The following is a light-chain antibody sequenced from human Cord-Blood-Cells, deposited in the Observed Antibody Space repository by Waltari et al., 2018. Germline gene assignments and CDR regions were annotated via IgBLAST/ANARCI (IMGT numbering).Light chain of an antibody. V-gene: IGKV3-20*01. Sequence: EIVLTQSPGTLSLSPGERATLPCRASQSVSSSYLAWYQQKPGQAPRLLIYGASSRATGIPDRFSGSGSGTDFTLTISRLEPEDFAVYYWQQYGSSPYSFGQGTKLEIK. CDR1: QSVSSSY. CDR3: QQYGSSPYS. CDR2: GAS. J-gene: IGKJ2*03.